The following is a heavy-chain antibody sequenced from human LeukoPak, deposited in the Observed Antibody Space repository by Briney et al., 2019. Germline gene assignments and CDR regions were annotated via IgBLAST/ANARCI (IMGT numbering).Heavy chain of an antibody. Sequence: GGSLRLSCAASGFTFSSYAMSWVRQAPGKGLEWVSSISSSSSYIYYADSVKGRFTISRDNAKNSLYLQMNSLRAEDTAVYYCARGLSYYGPGAHPAYMDVWGKGTTVTVSS. CDR3: ARGLSYYGPGAHPAYMDV. J-gene: IGHJ6*03. D-gene: IGHD3-10*01. CDR1: GFTFSSYA. CDR2: ISSSSSYI. V-gene: IGHV3-21*01.